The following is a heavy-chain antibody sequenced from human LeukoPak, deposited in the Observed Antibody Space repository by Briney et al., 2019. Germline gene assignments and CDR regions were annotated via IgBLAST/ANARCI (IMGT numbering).Heavy chain of an antibody. J-gene: IGHJ3*02. D-gene: IGHD6-19*01. V-gene: IGHV1-3*03. CDR1: GYTFTSYA. CDR3: ARARRDSSGYAFDI. CDR2: INAGNGNT. Sequence: ASVKVSCKASGYTFTSYAMHCVRQAPGQRLEWMGWINAGNGNTKYSQEFQGRVTITRDTSASTAYMELSSLRSEDMAVYYCARARRDSSGYAFDIWGQGTMVTVSS.